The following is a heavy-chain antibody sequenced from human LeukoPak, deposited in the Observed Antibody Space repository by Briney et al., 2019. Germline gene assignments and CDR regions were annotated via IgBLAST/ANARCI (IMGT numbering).Heavy chain of an antibody. V-gene: IGHV1-18*01. D-gene: IGHD3-3*01. Sequence: SVKVSCKASGYTFTSYGISWVRQAPGQGLERMGWISAYNGNTNYAQKLQGRVTMTTDTSTSTAYMELRSLRSDDTAVYYCARTGITIFGVVIIPTWFDPWGQGTLVTVSS. CDR2: ISAYNGNT. CDR1: GYTFTSYG. J-gene: IGHJ5*02. CDR3: ARTGITIFGVVIIPTWFDP.